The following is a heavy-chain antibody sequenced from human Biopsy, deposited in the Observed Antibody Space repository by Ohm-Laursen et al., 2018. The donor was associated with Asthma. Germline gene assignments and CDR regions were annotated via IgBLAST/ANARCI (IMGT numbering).Heavy chain of an antibody. CDR3: ARMITMIQAANYYSYAMDV. Sequence: TLSLTCAVSGGSISSGGYWTWIRQPPGKGLEWIAYLFHSGTTYYNPSLKSRVTISVDRSKRQFSLKVNSVTAADTAVYYCARMITMIQAANYYSYAMDVWGQGTTVTVSS. V-gene: IGHV4-30-2*01. CDR2: LFHSGTT. D-gene: IGHD3-22*01. J-gene: IGHJ6*02. CDR1: GGSISSGGY.